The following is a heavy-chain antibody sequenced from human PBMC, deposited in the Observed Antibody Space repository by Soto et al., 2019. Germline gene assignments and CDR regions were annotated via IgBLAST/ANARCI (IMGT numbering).Heavy chain of an antibody. D-gene: IGHD2-2*01. CDR1: GFTFSSYW. Sequence: WSLILSCAASGFTFSSYWMSWVRQAPGKGLEWVANIKEDGSEKYYADSVKGRFTISRDNSKNTLYLQMNSLRAEDTAVYYCARDKQLPPYYYYGMDVWGQGTTVTVSS. V-gene: IGHV3-7*01. CDR2: IKEDGSEK. CDR3: ARDKQLPPYYYYGMDV. J-gene: IGHJ6*02.